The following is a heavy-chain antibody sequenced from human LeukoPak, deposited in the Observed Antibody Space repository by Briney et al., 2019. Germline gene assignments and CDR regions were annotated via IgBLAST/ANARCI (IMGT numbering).Heavy chain of an antibody. CDR3: ATCPIPVAGYYFDY. V-gene: IGHV4-59*06. J-gene: IGHJ4*02. D-gene: IGHD6-19*01. CDR1: GGSISSYY. CDR2: IHYSGSS. Sequence: SETLSLTCTVSGGSISSYYWSWIRQHPGKGLEWIGYIHYSGSSYYNPSLKSRVTISVDTSKNQFSLKLSSVTAADTAVYFCATCPIPVAGYYFDYWGQGTLVTVSS.